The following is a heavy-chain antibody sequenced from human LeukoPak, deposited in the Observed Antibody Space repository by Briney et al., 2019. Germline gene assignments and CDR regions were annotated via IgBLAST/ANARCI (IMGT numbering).Heavy chain of an antibody. V-gene: IGHV4-59*01. D-gene: IGHD5-18*01. CDR3: ASTVDTAMVIDY. Sequence: PSETLSLTCGVSGGSISSYYWSWIRQPPGKGLEWIGYIYYSGSTNYNPSLKSRVTISVDTSKNQFSLKLSSVTAADTAVYYCASTVDTAMVIDYWGQGALVTVSS. CDR1: GGSISSYY. CDR2: IYYSGST. J-gene: IGHJ4*02.